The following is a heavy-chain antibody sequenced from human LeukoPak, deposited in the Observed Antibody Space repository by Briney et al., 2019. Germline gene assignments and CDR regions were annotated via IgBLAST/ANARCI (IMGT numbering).Heavy chain of an antibody. Sequence: GGSLRLSCSASGFTFGRYPMHWVRQAPGKGLEYVSAISGNGGSTYHADSVKGRFTISRDNSKNTLYLQMSSLRTEDTAIYYCVKAQYDFWSGLDYWGQGTLVTVSS. CDR2: ISGNGGST. J-gene: IGHJ4*02. D-gene: IGHD3-3*01. CDR1: GFTFGRYP. CDR3: VKAQYDFWSGLDY. V-gene: IGHV3-64D*09.